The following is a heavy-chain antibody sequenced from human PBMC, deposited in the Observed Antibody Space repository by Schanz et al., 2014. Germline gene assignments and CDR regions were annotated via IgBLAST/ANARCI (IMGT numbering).Heavy chain of an antibody. D-gene: IGHD4-17*01. Sequence: EVRLVESGGGLVQPGGSLRLSCAASGFTFEDYAMHWVRQVPGKGLEWVAGLSWNRRSVGYADSVKGRFTISRDNANNTLDLQMKSLRPEDTALYYCVKDTNGGDSGNYHAFDVWGQGTRVTVSS. CDR1: GFTFEDYA. CDR3: VKDTNGGDSGNYHAFDV. V-gene: IGHV3-9*01. J-gene: IGHJ3*01. CDR2: LSWNRRSV.